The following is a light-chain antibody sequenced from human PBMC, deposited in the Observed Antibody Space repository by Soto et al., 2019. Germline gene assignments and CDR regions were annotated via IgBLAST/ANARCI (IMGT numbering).Light chain of an antibody. Sequence: EIVFTQSPGTLSLSPGERATLSCRASQSVSSSYLAWYQQKPGQAPRLLIYGASNRATGIPDRLSGSGSGTDFTLTIRRLEPEDSAVYYCQQYGSSGTFGQGTKVDIK. CDR1: QSVSSSY. V-gene: IGKV3-20*01. CDR3: QQYGSSGT. J-gene: IGKJ1*01. CDR2: GAS.